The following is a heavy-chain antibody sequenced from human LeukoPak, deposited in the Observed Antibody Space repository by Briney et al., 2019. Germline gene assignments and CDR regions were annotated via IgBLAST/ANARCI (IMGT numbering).Heavy chain of an antibody. CDR2: MNPNSGNT. D-gene: IGHD3-22*01. V-gene: IGHV1-8*02. Sequence: ASVKVSCKASGYTFTSYGISWVRQATGQGLEWMGWMNPNSGNTGYAQKFQGRVTMTRNTSISTAYMELSSLRSEDTAVYYCARGGSSGYYSDYWGQGTLVTVSS. J-gene: IGHJ4*02. CDR3: ARGGSSGYYSDY. CDR1: GYTFTSYG.